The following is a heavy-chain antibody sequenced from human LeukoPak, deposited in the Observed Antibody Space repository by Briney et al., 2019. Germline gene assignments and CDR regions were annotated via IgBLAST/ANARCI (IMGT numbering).Heavy chain of an antibody. D-gene: IGHD3-10*01. CDR3: ARDGFGFGGRWFDY. Sequence: GASVTVSCTASGYTFTSYYMHWVRQAPGQGLEWMGIINPSGGSTSYAQKFQGRVTMTRGTSTSTVYMELTSLRSEDTAVYYCARDGFGFGGRWFDYWGQGTLVTVSS. CDR2: INPSGGST. V-gene: IGHV1-46*01. J-gene: IGHJ4*02. CDR1: GYTFTSYY.